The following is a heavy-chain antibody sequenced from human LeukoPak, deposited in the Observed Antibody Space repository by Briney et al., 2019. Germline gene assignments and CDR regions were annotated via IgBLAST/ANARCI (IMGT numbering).Heavy chain of an antibody. D-gene: IGHD3-10*01. CDR1: GFTFSSYA. J-gene: IGHJ4*02. CDR2: ISGSGGNT. CDR3: ASSMVRAPRGY. V-gene: IGHV3-23*01. Sequence: GGSLRLSCAASGFTFSSYAMSWVRQAPGKGLEWVSAISGSGGNTYYADSVKGRFTISRDNSKNTLYLQMNSLRAEDTAVYYCASSMVRAPRGYWGQGTLVTVSS.